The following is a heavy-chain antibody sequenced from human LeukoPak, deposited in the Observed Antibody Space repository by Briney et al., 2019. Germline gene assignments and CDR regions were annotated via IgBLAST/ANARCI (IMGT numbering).Heavy chain of an antibody. V-gene: IGHV3-21*01. CDR1: GFTFSSYA. Sequence: GGSLRLSCAASGFTFSSYAMSWVRQAPGKGLEWVSSISSSSSYIYYADSVKGRFTISRDNAKNSLYLQMNSLRAEDTAVYYCAREPRLPGYSILPIDCWGEGTLVTVSS. CDR3: AREPRLPGYSILPIDC. D-gene: IGHD6-13*01. CDR2: ISSSSSYI. J-gene: IGHJ4*01.